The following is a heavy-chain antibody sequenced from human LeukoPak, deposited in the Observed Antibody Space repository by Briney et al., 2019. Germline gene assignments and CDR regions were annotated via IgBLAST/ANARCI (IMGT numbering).Heavy chain of an antibody. J-gene: IGHJ4*02. CDR3: ARGGQWLVLSSFDY. Sequence: TSQTLSLTCAISGDSVSSNSAAWNWIRQSPSRGLEWLGRTYYTSKWYNDYAVSVRSRITINTDTSKNQFSLQLNSVTPEDTAVYYCARGGQWLVLSSFDYWGQGTLVTVSS. CDR2: TYYTSKWYN. CDR1: GDSVSSNSAA. V-gene: IGHV6-1*01. D-gene: IGHD6-19*01.